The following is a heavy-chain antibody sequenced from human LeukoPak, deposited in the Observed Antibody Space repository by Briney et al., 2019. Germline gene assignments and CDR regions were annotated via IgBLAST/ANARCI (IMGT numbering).Heavy chain of an antibody. J-gene: IGHJ6*02. D-gene: IGHD3-10*01. CDR2: TSSDGGST. Sequence: GGSLRLSCSASGFTFLSYAMHWVRQAPGKGLEYVSATSSDGGSTYYADSVKGRFTISRDNSKNTLYLQMSSLRAEDTAVYYCARVRGTYNYYGMDVWGQGTTVTVSS. V-gene: IGHV3-64D*06. CDR3: ARVRGTYNYYGMDV. CDR1: GFTFLSYA.